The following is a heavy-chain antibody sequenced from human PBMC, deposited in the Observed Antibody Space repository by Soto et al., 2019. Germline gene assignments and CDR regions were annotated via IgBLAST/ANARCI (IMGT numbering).Heavy chain of an antibody. CDR1: GFTFTSSA. J-gene: IGHJ6*02. CDR2: IVVGSGNT. Sequence: SVKVSCKASGFTFTSSAVQWVRQARGQRLEWIGWIVVGSGNTNYAQKFQERVTITRDMSTSTAYMELSSLRSEDTAVYYCAAPFDYYDSNGYNYYYGMDVWGQGTTVTVSS. CDR3: AAPFDYYDSNGYNYYYGMDV. V-gene: IGHV1-58*01. D-gene: IGHD3-22*01.